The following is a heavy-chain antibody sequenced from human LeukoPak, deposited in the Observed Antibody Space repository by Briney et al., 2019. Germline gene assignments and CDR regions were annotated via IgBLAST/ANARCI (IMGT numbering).Heavy chain of an antibody. CDR3: ARLDSYSFDY. J-gene: IGHJ4*02. D-gene: IGHD5-24*01. Sequence: GGSLRLSCAASGFTFSSYWMGWVRQALGKGLEWVANIKQDGSEKYYVDSVKSRFTISRDNAKNSLYLQMNSLRAEDTAVYYCARLDSYSFDYWGQGTLVTVSS. CDR1: GFTFSSYW. CDR2: IKQDGSEK. V-gene: IGHV3-7*01.